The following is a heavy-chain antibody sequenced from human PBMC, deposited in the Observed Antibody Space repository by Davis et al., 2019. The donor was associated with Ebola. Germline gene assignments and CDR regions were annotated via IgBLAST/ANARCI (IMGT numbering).Heavy chain of an antibody. Sequence: AASVKVSCKASGYTFNSYSFNWVRQAPGQGLEWMGRISHYDFNTNYGEKFQGRVPLTTDTSRSTAYMELRSLRSDDTAVYFCASTTSMESTYFYYYALDVWGQGTTVTVSS. V-gene: IGHV1-18*01. D-gene: IGHD2-21*01. CDR2: ISHYDFNT. J-gene: IGHJ6*02. CDR3: ASTTSMESTYFYYYALDV. CDR1: GYTFNSYS.